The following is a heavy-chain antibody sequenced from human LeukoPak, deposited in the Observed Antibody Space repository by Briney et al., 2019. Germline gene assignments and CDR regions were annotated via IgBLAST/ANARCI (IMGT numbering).Heavy chain of an antibody. V-gene: IGHV4-28*05. CDR2: IYYSGSI. Sequence: SDTLSLTCAVSGYSISSSNYWGWIWQPPGKGLEWIGHIYYSGSIYYNPSLKSRVTMSVDTSKNQFSLKLSSVTAVDTAVYYCASKATTGPTKAAFDIWGQGTMVTVSS. J-gene: IGHJ3*02. D-gene: IGHD4-17*01. CDR3: ASKATTGPTKAAFDI. CDR1: GYSISSSNY.